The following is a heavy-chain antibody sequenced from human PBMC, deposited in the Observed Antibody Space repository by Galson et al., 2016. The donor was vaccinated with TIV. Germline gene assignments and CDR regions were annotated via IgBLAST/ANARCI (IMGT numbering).Heavy chain of an antibody. CDR2: IGSSGRII. CDR3: ARDCSNTNCYTDPIYFDS. D-gene: IGHD2-2*02. Sequence: SLRLSCAASGFTFSDYYMSWIRQAPGKGLEWISYIGSSGRIIYYADSVKGRFTNSRDNAKSSLYLQMNSLRVEDTAVYYCARDCSNTNCYTDPIYFDSWGQGALVTVSS. J-gene: IGHJ4*02. V-gene: IGHV3-11*01. CDR1: GFTFSDYY.